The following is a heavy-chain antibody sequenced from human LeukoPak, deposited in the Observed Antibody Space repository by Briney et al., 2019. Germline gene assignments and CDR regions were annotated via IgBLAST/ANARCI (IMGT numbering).Heavy chain of an antibody. CDR2: ISGSGDNT. Sequence: GGSLRLSCVASGFTFSSYAMCWVRQAPGEGLEWVSSISGSGDNTYYADSVKGRFTISRDNAKNSLYLQMNSLRAEDTAVYYCARLPPDYYDSSGYAGIDYWGQGTLVTVSS. CDR3: ARLPPDYYDSSGYAGIDY. CDR1: GFTFSSYA. J-gene: IGHJ4*02. V-gene: IGHV3-23*01. D-gene: IGHD3-22*01.